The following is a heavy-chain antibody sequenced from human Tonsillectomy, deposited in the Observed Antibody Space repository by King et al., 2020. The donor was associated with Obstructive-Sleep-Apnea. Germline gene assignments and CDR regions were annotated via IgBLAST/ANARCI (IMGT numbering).Heavy chain of an antibody. CDR3: ARRIVGAHIDY. J-gene: IGHJ4*02. CDR1: GFTFDDYA. D-gene: IGHD1-26*01. CDR2: IIWNSGSI. V-gene: IGHV3-9*01. Sequence: VQLVESGGGLVQPGRSLRLSCAASGFTFDDYAMHWVRQAPGKGLEWVSGIIWNSGSIGYAGSVKGRFTISRDNAKNSLYLQMNSLRAEDTALYYCARRIVGAHIDYWGQGTLVTVSS.